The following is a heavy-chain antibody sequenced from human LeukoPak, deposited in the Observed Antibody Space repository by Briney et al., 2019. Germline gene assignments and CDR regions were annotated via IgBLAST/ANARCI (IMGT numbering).Heavy chain of an antibody. Sequence: GRSLRLSCAASGFTFSSYGMHWVRQAPGKGLEWVAFISSDGSNKYYIDSVKGRFTISRDNSKNTLCLQMNSLRPEDTAVYYCDPHDSSSHFWGQGTLVTVSS. CDR1: GFTFSSYG. D-gene: IGHD6-6*01. CDR2: ISSDGSNK. J-gene: IGHJ4*02. CDR3: DPHDSSSHF. V-gene: IGHV3-30*03.